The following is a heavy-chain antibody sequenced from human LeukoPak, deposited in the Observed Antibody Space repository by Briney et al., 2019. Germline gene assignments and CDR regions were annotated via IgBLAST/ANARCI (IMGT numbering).Heavy chain of an antibody. D-gene: IGHD4-17*01. CDR1: GFTFSSYA. J-gene: IGHJ4*02. Sequence: PGGSLRLSCAASGFTFSSYAMSWVRQAPGKGLEWVSSISSSSSYINYAESVKGRFTISRDNAKNSMYLQMNSLRAEDTAVYYCARDGEYGDYGSDYWGQGTLVTVSS. V-gene: IGHV3-21*01. CDR2: ISSSSSYI. CDR3: ARDGEYGDYGSDY.